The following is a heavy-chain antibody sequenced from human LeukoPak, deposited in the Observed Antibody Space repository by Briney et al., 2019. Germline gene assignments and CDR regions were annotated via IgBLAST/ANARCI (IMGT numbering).Heavy chain of an antibody. CDR3: ASISGYDLDFDY. CDR2: INPNSGGT. CDR1: GDIFNSYS. D-gene: IGHD5-12*01. J-gene: IGHJ4*02. Sequence: ASVKVSCNASGDIFNSYSVSWVRQAPGQGLEWMGWINPNSGGTNYAQKFQGRVTMIRDTSISTAYMELSRLRSDDTAVYYCASISGYDLDFDYWGQGTLVTVSS. V-gene: IGHV1-2*02.